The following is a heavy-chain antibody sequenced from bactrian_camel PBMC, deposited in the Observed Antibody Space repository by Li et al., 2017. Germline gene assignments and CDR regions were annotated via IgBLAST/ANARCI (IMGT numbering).Heavy chain of an antibody. D-gene: IGHD4*01. J-gene: IGHJ4*01. CDR3: AGVERERLCRWTEFSY. CDR1: GYNIDSNC. CDR2: IYTGDGRT. V-gene: IGHV3S40*01. Sequence: QLVESGGGSVQAGGSLTLSCVASGYNIDSNCMGWFRQAPGKEREPVAGIYTGDGRTTYADSVEGRFTISQDKAKNTVYLQMDSLKPEDTATYYCAGVERERLCRWTEFSYWGQGTQVTVS.